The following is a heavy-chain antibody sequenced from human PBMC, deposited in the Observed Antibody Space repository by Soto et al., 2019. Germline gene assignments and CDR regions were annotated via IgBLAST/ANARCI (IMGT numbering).Heavy chain of an antibody. D-gene: IGHD3-10*01. CDR2: MNPNSGNT. J-gene: IGHJ4*02. Sequence: ASVKVSCTASGYTFTSYDINWVRQATGQGLEWMGWMNPNSGNTGYAQKFQGRVTMTRNTSISTAYMELSSLRSEDTAVYYCARGITMVRGVPSYWGQGTLVTVSS. CDR1: GYTFTSYD. V-gene: IGHV1-8*01. CDR3: ARGITMVRGVPSY.